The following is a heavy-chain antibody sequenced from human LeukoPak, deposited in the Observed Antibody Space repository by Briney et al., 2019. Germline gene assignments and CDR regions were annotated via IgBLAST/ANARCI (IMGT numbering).Heavy chain of an antibody. Sequence: PSETLSLTCTVSGGSISSNAYYWAWIRQPPGKGLEWIGSIYSSVSTYYNPSLKSRVTISVDTSKNQFSLRLSSVTAADTALYYCAYSGSYGHLGYWGQGIPVTVSS. CDR1: GGSISSNAYY. CDR3: AYSGSYGHLGY. J-gene: IGHJ4*02. V-gene: IGHV4-39*01. D-gene: IGHD1-26*01. CDR2: IYSSVST.